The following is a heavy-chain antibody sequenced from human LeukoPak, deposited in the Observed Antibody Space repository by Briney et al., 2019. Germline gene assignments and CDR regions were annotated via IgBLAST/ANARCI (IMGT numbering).Heavy chain of an antibody. CDR3: ARCIVGATGYFDY. CDR1: GYSNSSGYY. J-gene: IGHJ4*02. CDR2: IYHSGST. Sequence: SETLTLTGTVSGYSNSSGYYWGWIRQPPGKGLEWIGSIYHSGSTYYNPSLKSRVTISVDTSKNQFSLKLSSVTAADTAVYYCARCIVGATGYFDYWGQGTLVTVSS. D-gene: IGHD1-26*01. V-gene: IGHV4-38-2*02.